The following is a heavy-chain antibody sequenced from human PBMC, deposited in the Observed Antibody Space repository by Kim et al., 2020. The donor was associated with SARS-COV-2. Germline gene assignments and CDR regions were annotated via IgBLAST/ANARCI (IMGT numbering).Heavy chain of an antibody. D-gene: IGHD1-1*01. CDR2: IYYSGST. V-gene: IGHV4-39*01. J-gene: IGHJ3*02. CDR3: ASTPVGSTDPRTFDI. Sequence: SETLSLTCTVSGGSISSSSYYWGWIRQPPGKGLEWIGSIYYSGSTYYNPSLKSRFTISVDTSKNQFSLKLSSVTAADTAVYYCASTPVGSTDPRTFDIWGQETMVTVSS. CDR1: GGSISSSSYY.